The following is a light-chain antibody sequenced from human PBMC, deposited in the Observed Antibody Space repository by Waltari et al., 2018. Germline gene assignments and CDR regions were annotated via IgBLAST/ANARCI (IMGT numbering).Light chain of an antibody. CDR1: NIGSKS. V-gene: IGLV3-21*04. CDR3: QVWHSGSDLGAYV. Sequence: SNVLTQPPSVSVAPGQTATITCGGNNIGSKSVHWYQQKAGQAPVLVISYSYDRPSGIPARFSGSSSGNTATLTITRVEAGDEADYYCQVWHSGSDLGAYVFGTGTKVTVL. CDR2: YSY. J-gene: IGLJ1*01.